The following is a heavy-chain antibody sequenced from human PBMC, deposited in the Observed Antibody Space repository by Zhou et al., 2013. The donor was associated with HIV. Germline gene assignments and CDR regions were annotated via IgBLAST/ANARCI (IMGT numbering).Heavy chain of an antibody. V-gene: IGHV1-69*05. CDR2: IIPIFGTA. D-gene: IGHD5-12*01. Sequence: QVQLVQSGAEVKKPGSSVKVSCKASGGTFSSYAISWVRQAPGQGLEWMGGIIPIFGTANYAQKFQGRVTITTDESTSTAYMELSSLRSEDTAVYYCARDGGGGSGYDPSDYYYYMDVWGQRDHGSPSP. CDR1: GGTFSSYA. J-gene: IGHJ6*03. CDR3: ARDGGGGSGYDPSDYYYYMDV.